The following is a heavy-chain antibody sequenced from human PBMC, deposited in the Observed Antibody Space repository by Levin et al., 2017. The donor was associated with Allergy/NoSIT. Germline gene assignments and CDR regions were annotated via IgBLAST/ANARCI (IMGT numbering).Heavy chain of an antibody. Sequence: ASVKVSCKASGGTFSDYPISWLRQAPGQGPEWMGRINPILGIAIYAQTLQGRVTITADKSTSTAYMELSSLRSEDTAVYYCARTDGMVTAQFDPWGQGTLITVSS. CDR2: INPILGIA. CDR1: GGTFSDYP. D-gene: IGHD2-21*02. CDR3: ARTDGMVTAQFDP. V-gene: IGHV1-69*02. J-gene: IGHJ5*02.